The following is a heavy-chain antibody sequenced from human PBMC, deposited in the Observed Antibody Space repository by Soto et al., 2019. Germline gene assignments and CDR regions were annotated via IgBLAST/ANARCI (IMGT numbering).Heavy chain of an antibody. Sequence: EVQLVESGGGLVQPGGSLRLSCAASGFTFSSYEMNWVRQAPGKGLEWVSYISSSGSTIYYADSVKGRFTISRDNAKNSLCLQMNSLRAEDTAVYYCARGGGSGSYFDYWGQGTLVTVSS. V-gene: IGHV3-48*03. CDR1: GFTFSSYE. CDR2: ISSSGSTI. D-gene: IGHD1-26*01. CDR3: ARGGGSGSYFDY. J-gene: IGHJ4*02.